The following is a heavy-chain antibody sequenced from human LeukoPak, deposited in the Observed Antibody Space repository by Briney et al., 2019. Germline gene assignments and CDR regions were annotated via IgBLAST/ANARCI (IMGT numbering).Heavy chain of an antibody. CDR2: IRYDGSNK. J-gene: IGHJ4*02. Sequence: GGSLRLSCAASGFTFSSYGIHWVRQAPGKGLEWVAFIRYDGSNKYYADSVKGRFTISRDNSKNTLYLQMNSLRAEDTAVYYCAKGPSYSSSWSVLWASFFDYWGQGTLVTVSS. CDR3: AKGPSYSSSWSVLWASFFDY. CDR1: GFTFSSYG. D-gene: IGHD6-13*01. V-gene: IGHV3-30*02.